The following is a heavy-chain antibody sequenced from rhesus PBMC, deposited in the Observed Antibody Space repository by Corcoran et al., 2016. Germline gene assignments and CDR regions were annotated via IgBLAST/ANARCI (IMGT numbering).Heavy chain of an antibody. J-gene: IGHJ6*01. CDR1: GGSISSNY. CDR2: ISGSGGIT. D-gene: IGHD3-3*01. Sequence: QLQLQESGPGLVKPSETLSLTCAVSGGSISSNYWSWIRQPPGKGLEWIGRISGSGGITDYNPSLKSRVPISTDSSKNQFSLKLSSVTAADTAVYYCARELGYLDLLLWDYYGLDSWGQGVVVTVSS. CDR3: ARELGYLDLLLWDYYGLDS. V-gene: IGHV4-173*01.